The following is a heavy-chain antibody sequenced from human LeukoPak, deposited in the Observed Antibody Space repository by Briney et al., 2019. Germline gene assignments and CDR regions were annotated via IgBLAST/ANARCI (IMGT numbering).Heavy chain of an antibody. CDR1: GFTFSGSA. D-gene: IGHD6-6*01. CDR3: TRHGRSSGG. V-gene: IGHV3-73*01. J-gene: IGHJ4*02. Sequence: GGSLRLSCAASGFTFSGSAMHWVRQASGKGLEWVGRIRSKASSYATAYAASVKGRFTISRDDSKNTAYLQMNSLKTEDTAVYYCTRHGRSSGGGGQGTLVTVSS. CDR2: IRSKASSYAT.